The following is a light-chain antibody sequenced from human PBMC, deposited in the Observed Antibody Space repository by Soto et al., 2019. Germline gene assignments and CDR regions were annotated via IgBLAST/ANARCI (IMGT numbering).Light chain of an antibody. CDR3: NSCTSSNTYV. J-gene: IGLJ1*01. CDR1: SSDVGGDNF. CDR2: DVN. V-gene: IGLV2-14*01. Sequence: QSALTQPASVSGSPGQSITISCTGTSSDVGGDNFVSWYQQHPGKAPKLMIYDVNHRPSGIPDRFSGSKSGNTASLTISGLKAEDEADYYCNSCTSSNTYVFGTGTKLTVL.